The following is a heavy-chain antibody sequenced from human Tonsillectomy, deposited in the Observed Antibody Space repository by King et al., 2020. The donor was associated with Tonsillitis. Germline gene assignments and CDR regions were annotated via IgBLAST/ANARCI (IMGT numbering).Heavy chain of an antibody. V-gene: IGHV3-43D*03. J-gene: IGHJ4*02. CDR1: GFTFDDYA. Sequence: QLVQSGGVVVQPGGSLRLSCAASGFTFDDYAMHWVRQAPGKGLEWVSLISWDGGSTYYADSVKGRFTISRDNSKNSLYLQMNSLRAEDTALYYCAKDRTPSQRCGDGFDYWGQGTLVTVSS. CDR3: AKDRTPSQRCGDGFDY. D-gene: IGHD2-2*01. CDR2: ISWDGGST.